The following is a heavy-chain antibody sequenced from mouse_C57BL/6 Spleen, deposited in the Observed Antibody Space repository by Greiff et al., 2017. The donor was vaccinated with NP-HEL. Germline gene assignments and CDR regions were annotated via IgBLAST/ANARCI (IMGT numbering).Heavy chain of an antibody. D-gene: IGHD1-1*01. V-gene: IGHV5-4*03. Sequence: EVKVVESGGGLVKPGGSLKLSCAASGFTFSSYAMSWVRQTPEKRLEWVATISDGGSYTYYPDNVKGRFTISRDNAKNNLYLQMSHLKSEDTAMYYCARRCTVVDWYFDVWGTGTTVTVSS. J-gene: IGHJ1*03. CDR2: ISDGGSYT. CDR1: GFTFSSYA. CDR3: ARRCTVVDWYFDV.